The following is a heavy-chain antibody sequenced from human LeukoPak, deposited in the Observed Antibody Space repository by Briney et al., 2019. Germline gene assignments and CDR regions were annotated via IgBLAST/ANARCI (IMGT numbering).Heavy chain of an antibody. V-gene: IGHV3-23*01. Sequence: GGSLRLSCAASGFTFSSYAMSWVRQAPGKGLGWVSVISGGSTYYADSVKGRFTISRDNSKNTLYLQMSSLRADDTAVYYCAKCYCSDTSCYRYFDLWGRGTLVTVSS. CDR1: GFTFSSYA. CDR3: AKCYCSDTSCYRYFDL. J-gene: IGHJ2*01. D-gene: IGHD2-2*01. CDR2: ISGGST.